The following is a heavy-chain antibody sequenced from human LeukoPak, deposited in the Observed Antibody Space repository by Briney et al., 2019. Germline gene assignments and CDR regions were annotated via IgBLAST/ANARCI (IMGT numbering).Heavy chain of an antibody. D-gene: IGHD6-19*01. CDR3: ARDLIAVAGTFDY. Sequence: GGSLRLSCAASGVTFSSYSMNWVRQAPGKGLEWVSSISSSSSYIYYADSVKGRFTISRDNAKNSLYLQMNSLRAEDTAVYYCARDLIAVAGTFDYWGQGTLVTVSS. CDR1: GVTFSSYS. J-gene: IGHJ4*02. V-gene: IGHV3-21*01. CDR2: ISSSSSYI.